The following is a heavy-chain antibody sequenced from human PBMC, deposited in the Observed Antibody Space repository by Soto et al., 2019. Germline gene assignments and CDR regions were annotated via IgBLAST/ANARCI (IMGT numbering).Heavy chain of an antibody. Sequence: QVQLVQSGAEVRKPGSSVKVSCKVSGDSFISYAISWVRQAPGQGLEWMGGIIPIFGRGNYAQRFQGRVAITGGEATGTVHMELGGLRSEETAVSYCAREGSTVETAMVSRYYYGMDVWGQGTTVTVSS. CDR1: GDSFISYA. CDR2: IIPIFGRG. D-gene: IGHD5-18*01. J-gene: IGHJ6*02. CDR3: AREGSTVETAMVSRYYYGMDV. V-gene: IGHV1-69*12.